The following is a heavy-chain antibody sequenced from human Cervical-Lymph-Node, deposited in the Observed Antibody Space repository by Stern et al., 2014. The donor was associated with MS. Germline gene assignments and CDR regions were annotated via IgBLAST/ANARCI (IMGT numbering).Heavy chain of an antibody. CDR1: GYSFTNYW. CDR3: ARGITSIEGMGVYFDD. D-gene: IGHD3-22*01. V-gene: IGHV5-51*03. J-gene: IGHJ4*02. Sequence: EVQLVESGADVKKPGESLKISCQGSGYSFTNYWIGWVRQMPGKGLDWMGIIYPGDSDTRYSPSFQGQGTMSADKSISTAYLQWRSLKASDTAIYYCARGITSIEGMGVYFDDWGQGTLVTVSS. CDR2: IYPGDSDT.